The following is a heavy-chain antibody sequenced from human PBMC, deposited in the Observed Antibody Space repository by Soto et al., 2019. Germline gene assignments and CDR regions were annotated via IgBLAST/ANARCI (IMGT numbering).Heavy chain of an antibody. D-gene: IGHD3-10*01. J-gene: IGHJ6*02. CDR2: ISYDGSNK. V-gene: IGHV3-30*03. CDR3: ARQEILGPLLYYYYGMDV. Sequence: QPGGSLRLSCAASGFTFSSYGMHWVRQAPGKGLEWVAVISYDGSNKYYADSVKGRFTISRDNSKNTLYLQMNSLRAEDTAVYYCARQEILGPLLYYYYGMDVWGQGTTVTVSS. CDR1: GFTFSSYG.